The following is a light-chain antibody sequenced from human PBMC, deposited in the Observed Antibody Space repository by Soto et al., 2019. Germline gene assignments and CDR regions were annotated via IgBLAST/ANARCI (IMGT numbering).Light chain of an antibody. CDR2: DAS. Sequence: EIVLTQSPATLSLSPWERATLSCRASQSVSSYLAWYQQKPGQAPRLLIYDASNRATGIPARFSGSGSGTDFTLTITRLEPEDFAVYYCQQYVTSSPRTFGQGTKVDIK. V-gene: IGKV3-11*01. J-gene: IGKJ1*01. CDR3: QQYVTSSPRT. CDR1: QSVSSY.